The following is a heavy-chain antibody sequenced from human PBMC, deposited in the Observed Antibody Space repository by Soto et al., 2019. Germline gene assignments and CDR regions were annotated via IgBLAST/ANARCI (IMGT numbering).Heavy chain of an antibody. V-gene: IGHV3-21*01. J-gene: IGHJ4*02. CDR3: ARDTYYYDSSGYPDY. D-gene: IGHD3-22*01. CDR2: ISSSSSYT. Sequence: PGGSLRLSCAASGFTFRSYAMTWVRQAPGKGLEWVSYISSSSSYTNYADSVKGRFTISRDNAKNSLYLQMNSLRAEDTAVYYCARDTYYYDSSGYPDYWGQGTLVTVSS. CDR1: GFTFRSYA.